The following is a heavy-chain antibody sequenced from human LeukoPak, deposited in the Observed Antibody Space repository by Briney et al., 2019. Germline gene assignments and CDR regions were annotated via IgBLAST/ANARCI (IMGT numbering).Heavy chain of an antibody. CDR2: IDAGNGRT. Sequence: ASVKVSCKASGYDFTKYAVQWVRQAPGQRLEWMGWIDAGNGRTKYSPDFQGRVIISRDTPASIAYMELSSLRSDDMAVYYCARGIWSTTLTAYYLDYWGQGTPVTVSS. CDR1: GYDFTKYA. D-gene: IGHD2-21*02. J-gene: IGHJ4*02. CDR3: ARGIWSTTLTAYYLDY. V-gene: IGHV1-3*03.